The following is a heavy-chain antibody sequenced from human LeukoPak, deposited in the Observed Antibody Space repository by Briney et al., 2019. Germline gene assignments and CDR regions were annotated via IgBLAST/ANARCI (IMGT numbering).Heavy chain of an antibody. J-gene: IGHJ3*02. CDR2: IYHSGST. CDR3: ARVDTYYYDSSGLLSRGAFDI. Sequence: SQTLSLTCTVSGGSISSGGYYWSWIRQPPGKGLEWIGYIYHSGSTYYNPSLKSRVTISVDRSKNQFSLKLSSVTAADTAVYYCARVDTYYYDSSGLLSRGAFDIWGQGTMVTVSS. V-gene: IGHV4-30-2*01. D-gene: IGHD3-22*01. CDR1: GGSISSGGYY.